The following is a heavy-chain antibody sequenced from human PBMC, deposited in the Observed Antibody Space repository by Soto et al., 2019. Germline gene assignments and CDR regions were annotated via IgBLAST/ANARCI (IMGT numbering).Heavy chain of an antibody. D-gene: IGHD1-26*01. CDR1: GYTFTSYG. CDR3: ARDPRPTGTYYHIDY. V-gene: IGHV1-18*04. CDR2: SSAYNGNT. Sequence: ASVKISCKASGYTFTSYGISWVRQAPGQGLEWMGWSSAYNGNTYYTQKFQGRLTMSTDTSTSTAYMELPSLRSDDTAVYYCARDPRPTGTYYHIDYWGQGTLVTVSS. J-gene: IGHJ4*02.